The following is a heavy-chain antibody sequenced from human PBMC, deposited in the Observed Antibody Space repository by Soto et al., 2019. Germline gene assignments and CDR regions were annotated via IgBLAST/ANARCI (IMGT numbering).Heavy chain of an antibody. J-gene: IGHJ4*02. Sequence: VGSLRLSCVASGFTFSNYYMHWVRQVPGKGLVWVSRINDDGSSTHYADSVKGRFTISRDNAKNTLYLQMNSLRAEDTAVYYCARDKSGPADYWGQGTLVTVSS. CDR2: INDDGSST. CDR1: GFTFSNYY. V-gene: IGHV3-74*01. D-gene: IGHD5-12*01. CDR3: ARDKSGPADY.